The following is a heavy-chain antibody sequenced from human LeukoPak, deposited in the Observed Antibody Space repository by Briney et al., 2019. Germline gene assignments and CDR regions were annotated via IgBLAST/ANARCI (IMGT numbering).Heavy chain of an antibody. CDR1: GYTFTSYY. Sequence: ASVKVSCKASGYTFTSYYMHWVRQAPGQGLEWMGIINPSGGGTSYAQKFQGRVTMTRDTSTSTVYMELSSLRSEDTAVYYCARDAGEQRSYDYVWGSYRSSDYWGQGTLVTVSS. CDR3: ARDAGEQRSYDYVWGSYRSSDY. CDR2: INPSGGGT. D-gene: IGHD3-16*02. V-gene: IGHV1-46*01. J-gene: IGHJ4*02.